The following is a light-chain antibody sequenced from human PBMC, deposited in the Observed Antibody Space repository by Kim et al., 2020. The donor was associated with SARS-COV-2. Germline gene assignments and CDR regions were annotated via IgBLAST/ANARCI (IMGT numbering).Light chain of an antibody. CDR3: QQDNAFPLT. CDR2: MAS. J-gene: IGKJ4*01. CDR1: ENINKW. Sequence: DIQMTQSPSTLSASVGDRVTITCRASENINKWLVWYQQKPGKAPKVLIYMASSLESGVPSRFSGSGSGTVFSLTISSLQPDDFATYYCQQDNAFPLTFGGGTKVDIK. V-gene: IGKV1-5*03.